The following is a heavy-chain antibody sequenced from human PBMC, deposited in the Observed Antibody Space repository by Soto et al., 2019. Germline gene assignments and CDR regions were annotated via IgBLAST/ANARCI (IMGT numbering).Heavy chain of an antibody. CDR2: INPNSGGT. CDR3: ARDATWGWAHLDY. Sequence: QVQLVQSGAEVKKPGASVKVSCKASGYTFTGYYMHWVRQAPGQGLEWMGWINPNSGGTNYAQKFQGWVTMTRDTSISTAYRELSRLRTDDTAVYYCARDATWGWAHLDYWGQGTLVTVSS. V-gene: IGHV1-2*04. CDR1: GYTFTGYY. D-gene: IGHD3-16*01. J-gene: IGHJ4*02.